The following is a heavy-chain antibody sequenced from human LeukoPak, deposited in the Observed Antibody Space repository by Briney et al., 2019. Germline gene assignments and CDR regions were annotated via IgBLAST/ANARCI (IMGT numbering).Heavy chain of an antibody. CDR3: ARDYSHRGRYYFDY. Sequence: GGSLRLSCAASGFTFSSFAMNWVRQAPGKGLDWDSSISGSGGSSYYADSVKGRVTISRDNSKNTLYLQMNSLRAEDTAVYYCARDYSHRGRYYFDYWGQGTLVTVSS. CDR1: GFTFSSFA. CDR2: ISGSGGSS. J-gene: IGHJ4*02. V-gene: IGHV3-23*01. D-gene: IGHD3-16*01.